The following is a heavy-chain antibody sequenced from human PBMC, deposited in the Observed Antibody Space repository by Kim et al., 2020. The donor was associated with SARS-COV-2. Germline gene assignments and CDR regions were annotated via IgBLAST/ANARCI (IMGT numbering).Heavy chain of an antibody. J-gene: IGHJ6*02. Sequence: GGSLRLSCAASGFTFSSYWMSWVRQAPGKGLEWVANIKQDGSEKYYVDSVKGRFTISRDNAKNSLYLQMNSLRAEDTAVYYCARDLLAAAGEQYYYYYYGMDVWGQGTTVTVSS. V-gene: IGHV3-7*03. D-gene: IGHD6-13*01. CDR2: IKQDGSEK. CDR3: ARDLLAAAGEQYYYYYYGMDV. CDR1: GFTFSSYW.